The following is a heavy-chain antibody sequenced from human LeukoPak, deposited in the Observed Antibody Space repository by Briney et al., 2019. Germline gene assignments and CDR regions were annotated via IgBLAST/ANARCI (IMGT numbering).Heavy chain of an antibody. CDR3: AKEFPYSSGWNFDY. CDR2: IRYDGSNK. V-gene: IGHV3-30*02. Sequence: GGSLRLSCAASGFTLSSYGMHWVRQAPGKGLEWVAFIRYDGSNKYYADSVKGRFTISRDNSKNTLYLQMNSLRAEDTAVYYCAKEFPYSSGWNFDYWGQGTLVTVSS. D-gene: IGHD6-19*01. CDR1: GFTLSSYG. J-gene: IGHJ4*02.